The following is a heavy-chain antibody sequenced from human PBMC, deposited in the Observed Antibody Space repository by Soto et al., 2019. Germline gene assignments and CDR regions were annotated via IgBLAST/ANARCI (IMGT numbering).Heavy chain of an antibody. CDR1: GYTFTGYF. D-gene: IGHD3-10*01. J-gene: IGHJ4*02. V-gene: IGHV1-2*02. CDR2: INPYSGGA. Sequence: ASVKVSCKASGYTFTGYFMHWVRQAPGQGLEWMGWINPYSGGADYAQSFQGRVTMTRDTSISTVYMELSRLRFDDTAVYYCARVIRGAYYNSPLDSWGQGTVVTVSS. CDR3: ARVIRGAYYNSPLDS.